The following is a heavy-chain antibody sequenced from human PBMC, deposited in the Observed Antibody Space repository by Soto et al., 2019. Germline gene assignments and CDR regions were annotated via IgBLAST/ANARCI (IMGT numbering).Heavy chain of an antibody. D-gene: IGHD5-12*01. CDR2: IYYSGST. V-gene: IGHV4-31*03. CDR1: GGSISSGGYY. J-gene: IGHJ6*03. CDR3: ARGGRGYEEEDYCYYYMDV. Sequence: SETLSLTCTVSGGSISSGGYYWSWIRQHPGKGLEWIGYIYYSGSTYYNPSLKSRVTISVDTSKNQFSLKLSSVTAADTAMYYCARGGRGYEEEDYCYYYMDVWGKGTTVTVSS.